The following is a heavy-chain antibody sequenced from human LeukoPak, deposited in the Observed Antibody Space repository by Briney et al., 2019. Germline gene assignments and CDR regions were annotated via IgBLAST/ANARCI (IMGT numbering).Heavy chain of an antibody. V-gene: IGHV4-4*07. CDR1: GGSISSYY. CDR3: ARDLVTMVRGVISYYYYYMDV. Sequence: PSETLSLTCTVSGGSISSYYWSWIRQPAGKGLEWVGRIYTSGSTNYNPSLKSRVTMSVDTSKNQFSLKLRSVPAADTAVYYCARDLVTMVRGVISYYYYYMDVWGKGTTVTISS. CDR2: IYTSGST. J-gene: IGHJ6*03. D-gene: IGHD3-10*01.